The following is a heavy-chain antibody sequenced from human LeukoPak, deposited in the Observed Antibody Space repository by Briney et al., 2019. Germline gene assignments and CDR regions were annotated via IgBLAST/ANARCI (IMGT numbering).Heavy chain of an antibody. CDR3: ARHMERWQQFTRSLNY. D-gene: IGHD5-24*01. Sequence: GGSLRLSCAASGFTLSNYWMSWVRQAPGKGLEWVANIKQDGSETYYVDSVRGRFTFSRDNAENSVYLQMNSLRAEDTAVYYCARHMERWQQFTRSLNYWGQGTLVTVSS. V-gene: IGHV3-7*01. J-gene: IGHJ4*02. CDR2: IKQDGSET. CDR1: GFTLSNYW.